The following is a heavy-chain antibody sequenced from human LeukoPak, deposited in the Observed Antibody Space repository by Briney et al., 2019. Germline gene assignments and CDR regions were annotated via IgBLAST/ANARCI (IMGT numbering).Heavy chain of an antibody. CDR2: ISGSGDST. V-gene: IGHV3-23*01. CDR1: GFTFSSYA. J-gene: IGHJ4*02. Sequence: GGSLRLSCAASGFTFSSYAMSWVRQAPGKGLEWVSSISGSGDSTYYADSVKGRFTISRDNSKNTLYLQMNSLRAEDTAVYYCAKASRLLHGSGSYPGYFDYWGQGALVTVSS. CDR3: AKASRLLHGSGSYPGYFDY. D-gene: IGHD3-10*01.